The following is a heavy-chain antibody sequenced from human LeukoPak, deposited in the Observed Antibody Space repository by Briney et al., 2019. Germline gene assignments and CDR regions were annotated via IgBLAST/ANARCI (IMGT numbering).Heavy chain of an antibody. J-gene: IGHJ4*02. D-gene: IGHD6-13*01. Sequence: PSGTLSLTCAVSGGPISSSNWWSWVRQPPGKGLGWIEEIYHCGSTNYNPSLKSRVTISVDKSNNQFSLKLSSVTAADTAVYYCARVPRSSSWYYYWGQGTLVTVSS. CDR3: ARVPRSSSWYYY. CDR1: GGPISSSNW. V-gene: IGHV4-4*02. CDR2: IYHCGST.